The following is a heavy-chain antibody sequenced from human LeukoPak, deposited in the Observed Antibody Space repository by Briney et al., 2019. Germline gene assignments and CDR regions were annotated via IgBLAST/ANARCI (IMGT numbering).Heavy chain of an antibody. J-gene: IGHJ6*01. D-gene: IGHD3-10*01. CDR1: TGSISSGGYA. Sequence: KPSQTLSLTCSGSTGSISSGGYAWRWIRQPPGKVLEWIGYNCHSGSTYYNPSLKSRVTISVDGSKYQFLLKLSSGTAADTAGYDCARGGARAYYGSESLGYYYYYGMAVWGQGTTVTVSS. CDR2: NCHSGST. CDR3: ARGGARAYYGSESLGYYYYYGMAV. V-gene: IGHV4-30-2*01.